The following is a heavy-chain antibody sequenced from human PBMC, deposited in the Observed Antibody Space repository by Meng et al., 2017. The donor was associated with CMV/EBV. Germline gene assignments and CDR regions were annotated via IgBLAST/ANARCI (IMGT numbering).Heavy chain of an antibody. D-gene: IGHD5-18*01. CDR1: GFTFSSYA. Sequence: GESLKISCAASGFTFSSYAMSWVRQAPGKGLEWVSAISGSGGSTYYADSVKGRFTISRDNAKNSLYLQMNSLRAEDTAVYYCAGGRDTAMPLYYFDYWGQGTLVTVSS. J-gene: IGHJ4*02. CDR2: ISGSGGST. V-gene: IGHV3-23*01. CDR3: AGGRDTAMPLYYFDY.